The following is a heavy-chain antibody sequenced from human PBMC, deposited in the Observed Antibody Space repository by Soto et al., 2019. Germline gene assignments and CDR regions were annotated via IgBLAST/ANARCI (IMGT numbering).Heavy chain of an antibody. V-gene: IGHV3-11*01. CDR1: GFTFSDYD. CDR2: VSSSGTTM. D-gene: IGHD6-6*01. J-gene: IGHJ4*02. Sequence: QVQLAESGGGLVEPGGYLRISCAASGFTFSDYDMSWIRQSPAKGLEWVSFVSSSGTTMYFADSVKGRFTISRDNAKNSLYLQMNSLRAEDTAVYYCARMGPRAARPSYWGQGTLVTVSS. CDR3: ARMGPRAARPSY.